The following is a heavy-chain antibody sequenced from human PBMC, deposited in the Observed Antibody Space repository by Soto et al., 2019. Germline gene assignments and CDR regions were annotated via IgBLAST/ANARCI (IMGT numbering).Heavy chain of an antibody. CDR2: IYYSGST. CDR1: GGSISSGGYY. Sequence: PSETLSLTCTVSGGSISSGGYYWSWIRQHPGKGLEWIGYIYYSGSTYYNPSLKSRVTISVDTSKNQFSLKLSSVTAADTAVYYCARATTTVTREFDYWGQGTLVTVSS. D-gene: IGHD4-17*01. V-gene: IGHV4-31*03. J-gene: IGHJ4*02. CDR3: ARATTTVTREFDY.